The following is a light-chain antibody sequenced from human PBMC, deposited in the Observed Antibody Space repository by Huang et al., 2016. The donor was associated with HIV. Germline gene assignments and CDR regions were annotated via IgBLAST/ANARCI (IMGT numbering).Light chain of an antibody. CDR3: MQVLQTPRT. Sequence: DIVMTQSPLSLPVTPGEPASISCRSSQSLLHNNGYNYLDWYLQKPGQSPQLLIYLGANRGSGVPDRFRGGGSGTYFTLKISRVEAEDVGVYYCMQVLQTPRTFGQGTKVEI. V-gene: IGKV2-28*01. J-gene: IGKJ1*01. CDR1: QSLLHNNGYNY. CDR2: LGA.